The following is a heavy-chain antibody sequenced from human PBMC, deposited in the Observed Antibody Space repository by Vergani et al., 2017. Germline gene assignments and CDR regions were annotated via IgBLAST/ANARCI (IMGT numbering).Heavy chain of an antibody. CDR1: GFTFSSYG. V-gene: IGHV3-30*19. Sequence: VQLVESGGGVVQPGRSLRLSCAASGFTFSSYGMHWVRQAPGKGLEWVAVIWYDGSNQYYADSVKGRFTISRDNSKNTLYLQMNSLRAEDTAVYYCARDGWFGELSSYYGMDVWGQGTTVTVSS. CDR3: ARDGWFGELSSYYGMDV. D-gene: IGHD3-10*01. J-gene: IGHJ6*02. CDR2: IWYDGSNQ.